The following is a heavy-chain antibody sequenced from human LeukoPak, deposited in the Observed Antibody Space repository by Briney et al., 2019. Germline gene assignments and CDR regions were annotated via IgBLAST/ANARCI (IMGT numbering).Heavy chain of an antibody. Sequence: ASVKVSCKASGYTFTSYDINWVRQAPGQGLEWMGWMNPNSGNTGYAQKFQGRVTMTRNTSISTAYMELSSLRSEDTAVYYCARGGEVYDSSGRLDYWGQGTLVTVSS. CDR2: MNPNSGNT. CDR3: ARGGEVYDSSGRLDY. V-gene: IGHV1-8*01. D-gene: IGHD3-22*01. J-gene: IGHJ4*02. CDR1: GYTFTSYD.